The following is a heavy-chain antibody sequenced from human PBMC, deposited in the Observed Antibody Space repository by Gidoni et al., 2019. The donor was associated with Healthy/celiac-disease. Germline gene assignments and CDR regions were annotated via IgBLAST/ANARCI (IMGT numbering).Heavy chain of an antibody. CDR2: IYYSGST. D-gene: IGHD3-10*01. CDR1: GGSISSYY. J-gene: IGHJ4*02. V-gene: IGHV4-59*01. Sequence: QVQLQASGPGLVKPSETLSLTCTVSGGSISSYYWRWIRQPPGKGLEWIGYIYYSGSTNYNPSLKSRVTISVDTSKNQFSLKLSSVTAADTAVYYCAAYGSGSYYGGIDYWGQGTLVTVSS. CDR3: AAYGSGSYYGGIDY.